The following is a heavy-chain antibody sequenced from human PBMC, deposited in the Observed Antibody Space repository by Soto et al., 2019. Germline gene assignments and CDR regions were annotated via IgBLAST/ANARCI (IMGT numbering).Heavy chain of an antibody. CDR3: ARGIATGQLDP. J-gene: IGHJ5*02. CDR1: GYTFTRYT. Sequence: GASVKVSCKASGYTFTRYTMNWERQAPGQRLEWMGWINPDNGNTKSSQKFQDRVIITRDTSASTAYMDLSSLRSEDTAVYYCARGIATGQLDPWGQGTLVTVSS. D-gene: IGHD2-15*01. CDR2: INPDNGNT. V-gene: IGHV1-3*01.